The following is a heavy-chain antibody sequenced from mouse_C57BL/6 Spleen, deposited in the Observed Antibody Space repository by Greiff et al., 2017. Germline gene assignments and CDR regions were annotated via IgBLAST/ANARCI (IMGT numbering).Heavy chain of an antibody. Sequence: VHLVESGPELVKPGASVKISCKASGYAFSSSWMNWVKQRPGKGLEWIGRIYPGDGDTNYNGKFKGKATMTADKSSSTAYMQLSSLTSEDSAVYFCARGDYGKGYYAMDYWGQGTSVTVSS. CDR1: GYAFSSSW. V-gene: IGHV1-82*01. D-gene: IGHD1-1*01. CDR3: ARGDYGKGYYAMDY. J-gene: IGHJ4*01. CDR2: IYPGDGDT.